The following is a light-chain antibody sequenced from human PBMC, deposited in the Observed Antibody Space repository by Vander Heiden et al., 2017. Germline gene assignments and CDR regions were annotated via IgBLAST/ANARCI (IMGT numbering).Light chain of an antibody. Sequence: DIQMTQSPSSLSASVGDRVTITCRASQRISTNLNWYQQKAGKAPKLLISAASTLQSGVPSRFSGSNSGTEFTLTISDRQPDDCATFYCQQSYTRPRTVGPGTKVEIK. CDR2: AAS. J-gene: IGKJ3*01. CDR1: QRISTN. CDR3: QQSYTRPRT. V-gene: IGKV1-39*01.